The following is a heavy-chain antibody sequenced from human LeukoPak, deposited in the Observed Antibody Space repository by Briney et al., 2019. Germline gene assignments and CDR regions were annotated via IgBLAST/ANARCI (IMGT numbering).Heavy chain of an antibody. J-gene: IGHJ4*02. CDR3: ARGRNALYCSGTTCYWGYFDY. Sequence: GGSLRLSCAASGFTFSSYWMTWVRQAPGKGLEWVASTRQDGSEKYYVDSVKGRFTISRDNAKNSLYLQMNSLRAEDTAVYYCARGRNALYCSGTTCYWGYFDYWGQGTLVTVSS. CDR1: GFTFSSYW. D-gene: IGHD2-2*01. V-gene: IGHV3-7*04. CDR2: TRQDGSEK.